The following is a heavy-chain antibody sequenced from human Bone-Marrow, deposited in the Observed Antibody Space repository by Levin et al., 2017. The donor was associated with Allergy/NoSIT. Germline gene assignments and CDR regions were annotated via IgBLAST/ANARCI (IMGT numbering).Heavy chain of an antibody. CDR3: AKDIGSSGSFDY. CDR1: GFTFDDYA. Sequence: SLKISCAASGFTFDDYAMHWVRQAPGKGLEWVSGISWNSGSIGYADSVKGRFTISRDNAKNSLYLQMNSLRAEDTALYYCAKDIGSSGSFDYWGQGTLVTVSS. CDR2: ISWNSGSI. D-gene: IGHD3-22*01. V-gene: IGHV3-9*01. J-gene: IGHJ4*02.